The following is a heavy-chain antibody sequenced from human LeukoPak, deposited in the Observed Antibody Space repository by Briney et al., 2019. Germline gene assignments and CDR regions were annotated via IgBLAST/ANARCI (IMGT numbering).Heavy chain of an antibody. CDR1: RYTFSSYS. CDR3: AKREGSVAGAIDIY. V-gene: IGHV3-21*01. Sequence: PGGSLRLSCAVPRYTFSSYSMSWARQAPGKGLEWVSSISSSGTYKYYADSVKGRFTISRDNAKYSLYLQMNSLRTDGMATYYCAKREGSVAGAIDIYCGQGTLVTVSS. J-gene: IGHJ4*02. CDR2: ISSSGTYK. D-gene: IGHD6-19*01.